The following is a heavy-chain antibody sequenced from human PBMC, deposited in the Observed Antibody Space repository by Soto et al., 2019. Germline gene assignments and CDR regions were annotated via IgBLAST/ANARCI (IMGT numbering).Heavy chain of an antibody. Sequence: EVQLLESGGGLVQPGGSLRLSCAASGFTFSSYAMNWVRQAPGKGLEWVSAISGSGGSTYYADSVKGRFTISRDNSKNTLYLQMNSLRAADTAVYYCAKGAVVRGVYDLDYWGQGTLVTVSS. CDR3: AKGAVVRGVYDLDY. CDR1: GFTFSSYA. V-gene: IGHV3-23*01. D-gene: IGHD3-10*01. CDR2: ISGSGGST. J-gene: IGHJ4*02.